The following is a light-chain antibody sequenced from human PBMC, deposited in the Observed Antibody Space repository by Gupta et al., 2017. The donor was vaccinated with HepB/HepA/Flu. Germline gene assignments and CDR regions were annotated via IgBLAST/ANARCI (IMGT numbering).Light chain of an antibody. Sequence: DILLTQSPLSLPVTPGEPASISCRSSQSLLHSNGFTYLDWYLQKPGQSPQLLLSLGAHRAPGVPDRISGSRSGTDFTLKISRVEAEDVGVYYCRQPLHTPWTFGQGTKVEIK. J-gene: IGKJ1*01. V-gene: IGKV2-28*01. CDR1: QSLLHSNGFTY. CDR2: LGA. CDR3: RQPLHTPWT.